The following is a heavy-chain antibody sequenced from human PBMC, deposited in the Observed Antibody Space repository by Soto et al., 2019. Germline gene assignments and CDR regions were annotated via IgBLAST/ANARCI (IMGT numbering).Heavy chain of an antibody. CDR2: IYFTGST. CDR3: ARGDGLYYDNSGSYSSYGMDV. Sequence: PETLSLTSTVPGGPFNSYSWTWTRQPPGKGLEWIGRIYFTGSTTYNPSLKSRVTMSVATSKNQFFLRLNSVTAADSAVYYCARGDGLYYDNSGSYSSYGMDVWGQGTTVTVSS. CDR1: GGPFNSYS. V-gene: IGHV4-4*07. J-gene: IGHJ6*02. D-gene: IGHD3-22*01.